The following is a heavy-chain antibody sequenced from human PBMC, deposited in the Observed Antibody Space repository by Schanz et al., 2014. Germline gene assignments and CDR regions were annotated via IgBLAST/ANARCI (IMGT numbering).Heavy chain of an antibody. D-gene: IGHD3-22*01. Sequence: QVQLVESGGGVAQPGGSLRLSCAASGFSFSGYGMHWVRQAPGKGLEWVAYIRFDASAKYYGDSVKGRFTISRDNSKNTLYLQMNSLRTEDTAVYFCAKSYDTSGYSGFDYWGQGTLVTVSS. J-gene: IGHJ4*02. V-gene: IGHV3-30*02. CDR2: IRFDASAK. CDR1: GFSFSGYG. CDR3: AKSYDTSGYSGFDY.